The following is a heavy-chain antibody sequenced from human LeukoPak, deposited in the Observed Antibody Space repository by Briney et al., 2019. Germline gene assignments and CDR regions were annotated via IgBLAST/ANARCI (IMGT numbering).Heavy chain of an antibody. CDR3: ARSVGLTGGGVDV. J-gene: IGHJ6*02. Sequence: GGSLRLSCAASGFTFSDYNMNWVRQAPGKGLEWVSYITDSGNTIHYTDSVKGRFTISRDNAKNSLYLQMNSLRAEDTAVYYCARSVGLTGGGVDVWGQGTTVTVSS. D-gene: IGHD3-9*01. CDR2: ITDSGNTI. V-gene: IGHV3-11*01. CDR1: GFTFSDYN.